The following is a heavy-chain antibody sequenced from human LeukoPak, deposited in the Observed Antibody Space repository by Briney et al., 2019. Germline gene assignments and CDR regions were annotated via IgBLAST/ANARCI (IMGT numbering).Heavy chain of an antibody. V-gene: IGHV4-59*08. Sequence: PSETLSLTCTVSGGSISSYYWNWIRQPPGKGLEWIGYIYYSGGTNHNPSPKSRVSLSVDTSKNQFSLKLSSVTAADTAVYYCASSNIAASGKPFDSWGQGTLVTVSS. CDR1: GGSISSYY. CDR2: IYYSGGT. D-gene: IGHD6-13*01. J-gene: IGHJ4*02. CDR3: ASSNIAASGKPFDS.